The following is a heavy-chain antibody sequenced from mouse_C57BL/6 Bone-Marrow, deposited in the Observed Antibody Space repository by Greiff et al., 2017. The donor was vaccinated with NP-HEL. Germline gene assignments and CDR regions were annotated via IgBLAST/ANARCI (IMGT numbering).Heavy chain of an antibody. CDR2: IDPSDSYT. V-gene: IGHV1-69*01. D-gene: IGHD1-1*01. CDR3: ARGIYYYGSSPAWFAY. Sequence: QVQLQQPGAELVMPGASVKLSCKASGYTFTSYWMHWVKQRPGPGLEWIGEIDPSDSYTNYNQKFKGKSTLTVDKSSSTAYMQLSSLTSEDSAVYYGARGIYYYGSSPAWFAYWGQGTLVTVSA. CDR1: GYTFTSYW. J-gene: IGHJ3*01.